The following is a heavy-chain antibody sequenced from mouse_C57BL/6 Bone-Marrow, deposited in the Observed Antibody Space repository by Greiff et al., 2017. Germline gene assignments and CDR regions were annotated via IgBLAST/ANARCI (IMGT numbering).Heavy chain of an antibody. CDR2: ISYSGST. CDR3: ARKTYGSSPYGYCDV. D-gene: IGHD1-1*01. V-gene: IGHV3-8*01. Sequence: EVKLQESGPGLANPSQTLSLPCSVPGYSITRDYWNWIRTFPGNKLEYMGYISYSGSTYYNPSLKSRISLTRDTSKNQYYLQLNSVTTEDTATYDCARKTYGSSPYGYCDVWGTGTTVTVSA. J-gene: IGHJ1*03. CDR1: GYSITRDY.